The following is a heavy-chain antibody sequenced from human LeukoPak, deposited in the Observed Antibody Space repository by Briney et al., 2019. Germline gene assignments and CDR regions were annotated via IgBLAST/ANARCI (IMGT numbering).Heavy chain of an antibody. V-gene: IGHV3-21*01. J-gene: IGHJ3*02. CDR2: ISSSSSYI. D-gene: IGHD1-26*01. CDR1: GFTFSSYS. Sequence: GGSLRLSCAASGFTFSSYSMNWVRQAPGKGLEWVSSISSSSSYIYYADSVKGRFTISRDNAKNSLYLQMNSLRAEDTAVYYCARVGATQDAFDIWGQGTMVTVSS. CDR3: ARVGATQDAFDI.